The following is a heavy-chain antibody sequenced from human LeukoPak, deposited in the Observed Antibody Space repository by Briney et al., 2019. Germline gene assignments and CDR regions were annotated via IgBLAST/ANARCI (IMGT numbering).Heavy chain of an antibody. D-gene: IGHD1-26*01. CDR1: GGSISSYY. J-gene: IGHJ4*02. V-gene: IGHV4-4*07. CDR3: ARESGSSFFDY. Sequence: SETLSLTCTASGGSISSYYWSWIRQPAGKGLEWIGRIYTSGSTNYNPSLKSRVTISVDKSKNQFSLKLSSVTAADTAVYYCARESGSSFFDYWGQGTLVTVSS. CDR2: IYTSGST.